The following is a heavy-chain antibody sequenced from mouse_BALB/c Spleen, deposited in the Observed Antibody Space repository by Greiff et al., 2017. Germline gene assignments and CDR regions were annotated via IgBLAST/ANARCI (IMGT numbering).Heavy chain of an antibody. CDR2: ISSGGST. J-gene: IGHJ4*01. D-gene: IGHD1-1*01. Sequence: EVQGVESGGGLVQPGGSRKLSCAASGFTFSSFGMHWVRQAPEKGLEWVAYISSGGSTYYPDSVKGRFTISRDNARNILYLQMSSLRSEDTAMYYCARRGLYYGSSYYAMDYWGQGTSVTVSS. CDR1: GFTFSSFG. CDR3: ARRGLYYGSSYYAMDY. V-gene: IGHV5-6-5*01.